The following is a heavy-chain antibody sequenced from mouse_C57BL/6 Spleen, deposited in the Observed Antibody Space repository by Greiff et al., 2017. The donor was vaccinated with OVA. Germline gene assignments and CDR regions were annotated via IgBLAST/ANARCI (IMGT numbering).Heavy chain of an antibody. V-gene: IGHV5-4*03. CDR3: ARRTGTGYFDV. D-gene: IGHD4-1*01. CDR1: GFTFSSYS. Sequence: EVKLVESGGGLVKPGGSLKLSCAASGFTFSSYSMSWVHQTPEKSLEWVATISDGGGYTYYPDNVKGRFTISRDNAKNNLYLQMSHLKSEDTAMYYCARRTGTGYFDVWGTGTTVTVSS. CDR2: ISDGGGYT. J-gene: IGHJ1*03.